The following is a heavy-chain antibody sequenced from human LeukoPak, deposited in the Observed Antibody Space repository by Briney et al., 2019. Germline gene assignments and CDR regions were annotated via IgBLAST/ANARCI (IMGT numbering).Heavy chain of an antibody. J-gene: IGHJ4*02. CDR2: IYPGDSDT. CDR3: ARLGWGSSGWYYFDY. CDR1: GYSFTSYW. D-gene: IGHD6-19*01. V-gene: IGHV5-51*01. Sequence: GESLKISCKGSGYSFTSYWIGWVRQMPGKGLEWMGIIYPGDSDTRYSPSFQGQVTISADKSISTAYLQWSGLKASDTAMYYCARLGWGSSGWYYFDYWGQGTLVTVSS.